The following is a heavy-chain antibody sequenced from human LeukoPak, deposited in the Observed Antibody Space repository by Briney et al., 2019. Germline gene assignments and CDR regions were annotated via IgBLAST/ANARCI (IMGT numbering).Heavy chain of an antibody. J-gene: IGHJ6*03. D-gene: IGHD3-9*01. CDR2: IYSSGST. CDR3: ARGDFDYDILTGYFPSSDYYMDV. Sequence: SETLSLTCTVSGGSISSSSYYWNWIRQPPGKGLEWIGNIYSSGSTYYNPSLKSRVTISVDTSKNQFSLKLSSVTAADTAVYYCARGDFDYDILTGYFPSSDYYMDVWGKGTTVTVS. V-gene: IGHV4-39*07. CDR1: GGSISSSSYY.